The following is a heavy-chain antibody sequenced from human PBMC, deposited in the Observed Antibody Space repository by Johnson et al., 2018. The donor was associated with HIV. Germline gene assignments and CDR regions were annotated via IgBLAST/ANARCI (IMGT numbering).Heavy chain of an antibody. CDR3: AKDTGGNSGSDAFDI. J-gene: IGHJ3*02. V-gene: IGHV3-13*01. CDR2: IGTAGDE. CDR1: GFTFSSYD. D-gene: IGHD4-23*01. Sequence: VQLVESGGGLVQPGGSQRLSCAASGFTFSSYDMHWVRQTTGKGLEWVSAIGTAGDEYYPGSVKGRFTISRENAKNSLYLQMNSLRAEDTAVYYCAKDTGGNSGSDAFDIWGQGTMVTVSS.